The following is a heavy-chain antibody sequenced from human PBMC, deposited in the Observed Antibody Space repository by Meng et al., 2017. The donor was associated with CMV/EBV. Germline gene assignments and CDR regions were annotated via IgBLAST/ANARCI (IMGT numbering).Heavy chain of an antibody. J-gene: IGHJ6*02. Sequence: SVQVSCQASGYTFTSYDINWVRQATGQGLEWMGWMNPNSGNTGFVQKFQGRVIMTRNTTISTAYMELSNLRSDDTPVYYCARGAAPYYDFWSGYFLWGFYYGMDVWGQGTTVTVSS. CDR3: ARGAAPYYDFWSGYFLWGFYYGMDV. D-gene: IGHD3-3*01. CDR1: GYTFTSYD. CDR2: MNPNSGNT. V-gene: IGHV1-8*01.